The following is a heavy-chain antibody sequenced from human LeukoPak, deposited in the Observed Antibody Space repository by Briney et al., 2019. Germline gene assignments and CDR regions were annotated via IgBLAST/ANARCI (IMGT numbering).Heavy chain of an antibody. Sequence: SQTLSLTCTVSGGSLSSVGYCCSWIRQHPGKGLEWIGYIYYSGSTYYNPSLKSRVTISVDTSTTQFSLKLSSVTAADTAVYYCAREARNGNIDYWGQGTLVTVSS. CDR2: IYYSGST. CDR1: GGSLSSVGYC. J-gene: IGHJ4*02. CDR3: AREARNGNIDY. V-gene: IGHV4-31*03. D-gene: IGHD2/OR15-2a*01.